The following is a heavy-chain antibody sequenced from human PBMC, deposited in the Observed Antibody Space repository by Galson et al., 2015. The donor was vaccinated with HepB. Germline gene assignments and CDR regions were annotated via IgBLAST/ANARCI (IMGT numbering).Heavy chain of an antibody. CDR1: GFTFSGHG. V-gene: IGHV3-33*05. J-gene: IGHJ4*02. Sequence: SLRLSCAASGFTFSGHGMHWIRQAPGKGLEWVALISYDGSTKYSIDSVKGRSTISRDNSKHTLYLQMNSLRDEDTAVYYCAAFVGDDYGGRFDYWGQGTLVTVSS. D-gene: IGHD4-23*01. CDR3: AAFVGDDYGGRFDY. CDR2: ISYDGSTK.